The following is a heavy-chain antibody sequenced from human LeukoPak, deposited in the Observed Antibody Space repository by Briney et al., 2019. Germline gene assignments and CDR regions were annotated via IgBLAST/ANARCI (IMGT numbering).Heavy chain of an antibody. J-gene: IGHJ4*02. CDR1: GFTFSSYG. Sequence: PGRSLRLSCAASGFTFSSYGMHWVRQAPGKGLEWVAVIWYDGSNKYYADSVKGRFTISRDNSKNTLYLRMNSLRAEDTAVYYCAKEGDILTGYYNGYYFDYWGQGTLVTVSS. V-gene: IGHV3-33*06. CDR2: IWYDGSNK. CDR3: AKEGDILTGYYNGYYFDY. D-gene: IGHD3-9*01.